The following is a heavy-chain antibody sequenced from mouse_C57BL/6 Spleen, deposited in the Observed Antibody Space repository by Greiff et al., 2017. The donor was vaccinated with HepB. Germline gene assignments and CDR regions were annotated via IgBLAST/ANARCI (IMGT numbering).Heavy chain of an antibody. J-gene: IGHJ3*01. CDR1: GYSITSGYY. CDR3: ARGIPLTVWFAY. V-gene: IGHV3-6*01. D-gene: IGHD4-1*01. Sequence: ESGPGLVKPSQSLSLTCSVTGYSITSGYYWNWIRQFPGNKLEWMGYISYDGSNNYNPSLKNRISITRETSKNQFFLKLNSVTTEDTATYYCARGIPLTVWFAYWGQGTLVTVSA. CDR2: ISYDGSN.